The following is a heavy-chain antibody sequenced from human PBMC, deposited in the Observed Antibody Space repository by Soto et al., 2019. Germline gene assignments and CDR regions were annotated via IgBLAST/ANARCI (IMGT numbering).Heavy chain of an antibody. CDR2: IGFDGKNE. J-gene: IGHJ4*02. Sequence: QVQLVESGGGVVQPGRSLRLSCDVCGFSLGSYGMHWVRQAPGKGLEWVAVIGFDGKNENYGDSVKGRFTVSRDNSRNTLYLQMNSLRVEDTAVYFCAREIGYSSTWPAYWGQGTLVTVSS. CDR1: GFSLGSYG. V-gene: IGHV3-33*01. D-gene: IGHD6-13*01. CDR3: AREIGYSSTWPAY.